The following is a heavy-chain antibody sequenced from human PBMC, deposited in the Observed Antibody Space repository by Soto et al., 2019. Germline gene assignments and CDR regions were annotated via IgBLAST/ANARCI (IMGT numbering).Heavy chain of an antibody. J-gene: IGHJ4*02. V-gene: IGHV1-18*01. CDR3: ARDRYYDFWSGSKAYFDY. Sequence: ASVKVSCKASGYTFTSYGISWVRQAPGQGLELMGWISAYNGNTNYAQKLQGRVTMTTDTSTSTAYMELRSLRSDDTAVYYCARDRYYDFWSGSKAYFDYWGQGTLVTVSS. CDR2: ISAYNGNT. D-gene: IGHD3-3*01. CDR1: GYTFTSYG.